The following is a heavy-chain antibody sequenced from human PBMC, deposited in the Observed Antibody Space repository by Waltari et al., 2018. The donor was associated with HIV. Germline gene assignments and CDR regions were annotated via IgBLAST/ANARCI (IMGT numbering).Heavy chain of an antibody. CDR1: GGSIISSHHS. CDR3: SRHTQTALTTDY. D-gene: IGHD4-4*01. V-gene: IGHV4-39*01. Sequence: QLQLQESGPGLVKPAETLSLTCSVSGGSIISSHHSWGWIRQTPGKGLEWSGIIYSSGSTYYNPSRQSRVAVSVDTSKNQFSLRLSSVTAADTAVYYCSRHTQTALTTDYWGQGTRVTVSA. CDR2: IYSSGST. J-gene: IGHJ4*02.